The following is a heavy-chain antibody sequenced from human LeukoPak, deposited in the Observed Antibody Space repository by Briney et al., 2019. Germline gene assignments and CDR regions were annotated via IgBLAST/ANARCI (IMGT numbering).Heavy chain of an antibody. CDR2: IYYSGST. J-gene: IGHJ2*01. CDR3: ARDKVNWYFDL. V-gene: IGHV4-59*01. CDR1: GGSISSYY. Sequence: KPSETLSLTCSFSGGSISSYYWSWIRQPPGKGLEWIGYIYYSGSTNYNPSLKSRVTISVDTSKNQFSLKLSSVTAADTAVYYCARDKVNWYFDLRGRGTLVTVSS.